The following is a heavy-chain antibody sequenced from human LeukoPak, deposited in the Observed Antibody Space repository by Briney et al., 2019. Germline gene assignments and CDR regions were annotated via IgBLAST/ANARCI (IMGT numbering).Heavy chain of an antibody. J-gene: IGHJ5*02. V-gene: IGHV3-23*01. CDR3: ARDPRNKGFDP. CDR2: ISGSGGST. Sequence: GGSLRLSCAASGFTFSSYAMSWVRQAPGKGLEWVSAISGSGGSTYYADSVKGRFTISRDNSKNTLDLQMNSLTVEDTAVYYCARDPRNKGFDPWGQGTLVTVSS. D-gene: IGHD1/OR15-1a*01. CDR1: GFTFSSYA.